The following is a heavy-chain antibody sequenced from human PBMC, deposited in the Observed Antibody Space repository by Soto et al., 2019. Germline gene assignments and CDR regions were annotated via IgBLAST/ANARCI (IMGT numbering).Heavy chain of an antibody. CDR3: ARQPPGGDDSFDV. D-gene: IGHD3-16*01. Sequence: QVQLQESGPGLVEPLETLSLTCAVSGGSISNYYWSWIRQTPGKRLEWIGYFNYSGTTKYNPSLKSRVTISEDPSKNQFSLELTSVTAADTAVYYCARQPPGGDDSFDVWGQGTMVTVSS. CDR2: FNYSGTT. J-gene: IGHJ3*01. CDR1: GGSISNYY. V-gene: IGHV4-59*08.